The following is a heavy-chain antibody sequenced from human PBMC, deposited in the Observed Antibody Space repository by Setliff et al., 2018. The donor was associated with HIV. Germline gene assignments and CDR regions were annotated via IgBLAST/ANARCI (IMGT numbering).Heavy chain of an antibody. D-gene: IGHD3-22*01. CDR1: GASTSSHY. J-gene: IGHJ6*02. V-gene: IGHV4-59*11. Sequence: PSETLSLTCTVSGASTSSHYWSWIRQPPGKGLEWIGFINYIGTTNYNPSLKGRVTISVDIYRKQLSLNLRSVTAADTAVYYCARDFRYDTSGSLTGYGLDVWGQGTTVTVSS. CDR2: INYIGTT. CDR3: ARDFRYDTSGSLTGYGLDV.